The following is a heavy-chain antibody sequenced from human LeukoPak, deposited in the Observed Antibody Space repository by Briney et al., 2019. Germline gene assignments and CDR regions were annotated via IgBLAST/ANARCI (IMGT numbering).Heavy chain of an antibody. V-gene: IGHV3-66*01. CDR1: GLTVNNNY. J-gene: IGHJ6*02. CDR3: ARERYGMDV. Sequence: GGSLRLTCTASGLTVNNNYMNWVRQAPGKGLEWVSVIYSGGFAYYAESVKGRFTISRDNSENTLYLQMNNLRAEDTAVYYCARERYGMDVWGHGTTVTVSS. CDR2: IYSGGFA.